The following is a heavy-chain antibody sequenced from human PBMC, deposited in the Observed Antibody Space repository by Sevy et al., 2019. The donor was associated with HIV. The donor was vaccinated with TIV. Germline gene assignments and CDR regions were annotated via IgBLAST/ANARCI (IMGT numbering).Heavy chain of an antibody. CDR2: IYHSGST. V-gene: IGHV4-38-2*02. CDR1: GYSISSGYY. J-gene: IGHJ5*02. D-gene: IGHD2-15*01. Sequence: SEILSLTCTVSGYSISSGYYWGWIRQPPGKGLEWIGSIYHSGSTYYNPSLKIRVTISVDTSKNQFSLKLSSVTDADTAVYYCARGELNSGYAGYCSGGSCYSGLWFDPWGQGTLVTVSS. CDR3: ARGELNSGYAGYCSGGSCYSGLWFDP.